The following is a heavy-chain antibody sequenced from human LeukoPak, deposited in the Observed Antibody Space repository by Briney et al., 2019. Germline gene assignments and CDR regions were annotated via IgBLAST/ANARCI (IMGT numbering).Heavy chain of an antibody. Sequence: SETLSLTCTVSGGSISSSSYYWGWIRQPPGKGLEWIGSIYHSGSTYYNPSLKSRVTIAVETSKNQFSLKLSSVTAADTAVYYCARVRFLEWLYDAFDIWGQGTMVTVSS. V-gene: IGHV4-39*07. J-gene: IGHJ3*02. CDR2: IYHSGST. D-gene: IGHD3-3*01. CDR3: ARVRFLEWLYDAFDI. CDR1: GGSISSSSYY.